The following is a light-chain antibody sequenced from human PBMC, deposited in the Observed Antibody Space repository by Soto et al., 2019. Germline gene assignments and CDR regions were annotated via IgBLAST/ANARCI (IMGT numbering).Light chain of an antibody. V-gene: IGKV1-33*01. CDR2: AAS. Sequence: DIRRTQSPSSLSSSGGDRFTITGQTSQDITHDLTWYQHQPGKAPTLLIYAASNFDTAAPPRVSGSGSGTDFTFTISGLQPEDLATYYCQQYDNLPPSITFGHGTRLETK. J-gene: IGKJ5*01. CDR1: QDITHD. CDR3: QQYDNLPPSIT.